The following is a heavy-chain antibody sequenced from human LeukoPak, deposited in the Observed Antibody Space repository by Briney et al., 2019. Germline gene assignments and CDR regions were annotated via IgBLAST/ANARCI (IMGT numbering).Heavy chain of an antibody. CDR3: ARLGRSDAFDI. CDR1: GGSFSGYY. D-gene: IGHD1-14*01. CDR2: INHSGST. V-gene: IGHV4-34*01. Sequence: PSETLSLTCAVYGGSFSGYYWSWIRQPPGKGLEWIGEINHSGSTNYNPSLKSRVTISVDTSKNQFSLKLSPVTAADTAVYYCARLGRSDAFDIWGQGTMVTVSS. J-gene: IGHJ3*02.